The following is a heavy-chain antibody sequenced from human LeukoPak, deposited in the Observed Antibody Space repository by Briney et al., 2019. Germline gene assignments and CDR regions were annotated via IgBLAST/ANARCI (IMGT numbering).Heavy chain of an antibody. CDR3: ARFSIAAAGNWFDP. Sequence: SETLSLTCTVSGGSISSGSYYWSWIRQPAGKGLEWIGRIYTSGSTNYNPSLKSRVTISVDTSKNQFSLKLSSVTAADTAVYYCARFSIAAAGNWFDPWGQGTLVTVSS. D-gene: IGHD6-13*01. CDR2: IYTSGST. V-gene: IGHV4-61*02. J-gene: IGHJ5*02. CDR1: GGSISSGSYY.